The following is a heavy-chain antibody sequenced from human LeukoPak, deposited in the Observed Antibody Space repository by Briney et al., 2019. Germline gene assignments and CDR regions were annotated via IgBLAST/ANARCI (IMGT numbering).Heavy chain of an antibody. CDR2: MNPNSGNT. J-gene: IGHJ4*02. V-gene: IGHV1-8*01. CDR1: GYTFTSSD. D-gene: IGHD3-10*01. Sequence: ASAKVSCKASGYTFTSSDINRVRQATGQGLEWMGWMNPNSGNTGYAQKFQGRVTMTRNTSISTAYMELSSLRSEDTAVYYCARGVKDGSGSYYHDYWGQGTLVTVSS. CDR3: ARGVKDGSGSYYHDY.